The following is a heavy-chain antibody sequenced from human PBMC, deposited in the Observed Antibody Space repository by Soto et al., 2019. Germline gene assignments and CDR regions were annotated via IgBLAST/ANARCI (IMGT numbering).Heavy chain of an antibody. D-gene: IGHD3-10*01. Sequence: EVQLLESGGGLVQPGGSLRLSCAASGFTFSSFSMNWVRQAPGKGLEWVASVGGGGDHTFYADSVKGRFTISRDDSQNTLFLQMNSPRAEDTAVYFWGMRDAGSVRSPALIGLWGQGTLVTVSS. CDR3: GMRDAGSVRSPALIGL. V-gene: IGHV3-23*01. CDR1: GFTFSSFS. J-gene: IGHJ4*02. CDR2: VGGGGDHT.